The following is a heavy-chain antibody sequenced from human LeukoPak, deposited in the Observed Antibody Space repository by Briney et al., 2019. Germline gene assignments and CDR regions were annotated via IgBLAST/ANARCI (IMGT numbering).Heavy chain of an antibody. J-gene: IGHJ4*02. CDR1: GGSVSSYY. D-gene: IGHD6-19*01. V-gene: IGHV4-59*08. CDR2: IYYSGST. CDR3: ARQPYSSGWIDY. Sequence: SETLSLTCTVSGGSVSSYYWSWIRQPPGKGLEWIGYIYYSGSTNCNPSLKSRVTISVDTSKNQFSLKLSSVTAADTAVYYCARQPYSSGWIDYWGQGTLVTVSS.